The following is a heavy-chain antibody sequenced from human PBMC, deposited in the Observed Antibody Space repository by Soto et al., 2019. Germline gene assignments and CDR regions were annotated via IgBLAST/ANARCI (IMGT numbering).Heavy chain of an antibody. CDR1: SGYISTGDYY. Sequence: QVQLQESGPGLVKPSQTLYLTCAVSSGYISTGDYYWSWIRQPPGTGLEWIGYIFYTGSAYYNPSLKSRVSISVDTSKNQFSLRLSSVTAADTAVYYCARTLGYSALSSWGQGTLVTVSS. CDR3: ARTLGYSALSS. J-gene: IGHJ5*02. V-gene: IGHV4-30-4*01. CDR2: IFYTGSA. D-gene: IGHD4-4*01.